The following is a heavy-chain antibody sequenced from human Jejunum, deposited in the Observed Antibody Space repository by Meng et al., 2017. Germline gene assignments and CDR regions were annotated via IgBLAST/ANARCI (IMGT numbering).Heavy chain of an antibody. D-gene: IGHD5-12*01. CDR3: ARGDTGYSGYVFGY. CDR1: GGSITTGGYY. J-gene: IGHJ4*02. V-gene: IGHV4-31*03. CDR2: IYYSGST. Sequence: QGPLQESGPGLVKPSQTLSLTCSVSGGSITTGGYYWSWIRQHPGKGLEWIGHIYYSGSTHYNPSLKSRVTISIDTSQNQFSLKLSSVTAADTAVYYCARGDTGYSGYVFGYWGQGTLVTVSS.